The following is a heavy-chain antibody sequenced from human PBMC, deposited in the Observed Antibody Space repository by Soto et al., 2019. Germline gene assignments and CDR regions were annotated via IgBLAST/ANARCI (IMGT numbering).Heavy chain of an antibody. J-gene: IGHJ4*02. Sequence: QVQLQESGPGLVKPSQTLSLTCTVSGGSISSGAYYWTWIRQHPGKGLEWIAYIYYNGRTSYNPSLKSRVAISIDTSNNQSSLKLSSVTAADTAVYYCARTPSDCLGGRCYLPDYWGQGTLVTASS. CDR3: ARTPSDCLGGRCYLPDY. CDR2: IYYNGRT. D-gene: IGHD2-15*01. V-gene: IGHV4-31*03. CDR1: GGSISSGAYY.